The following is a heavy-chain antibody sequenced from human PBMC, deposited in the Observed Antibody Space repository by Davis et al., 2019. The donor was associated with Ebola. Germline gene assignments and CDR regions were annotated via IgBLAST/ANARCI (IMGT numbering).Heavy chain of an antibody. CDR1: GFTFSSYS. V-gene: IGHV3-48*04. D-gene: IGHD3-16*01. CDR3: ARGAAWGSYSDFDLDY. J-gene: IGHJ4*02. Sequence: GESLKISCAASGFTFSSYSMNWVRQAPGKGLEWVSYISSSGSTIYYADSVKGRFTISRDNAKNSLYLQMNSLRAEDTAVYYCARGAAWGSYSDFDLDYWGQGTLVTVSS. CDR2: ISSSGSTI.